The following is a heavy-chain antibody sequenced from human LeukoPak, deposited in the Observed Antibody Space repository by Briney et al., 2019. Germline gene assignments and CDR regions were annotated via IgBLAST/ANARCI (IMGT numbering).Heavy chain of an antibody. J-gene: IGHJ4*02. Sequence: ASVKVSCKASGGTFSSYAISWVRQAPGQGLKWVGRIIPILGIANYAQKFQGRVTITADKSTSTAYMELSSLRSEDTAVYYCARDLNRDGYDFDYWGQGTLVTVSS. D-gene: IGHD5-24*01. CDR2: IIPILGIA. V-gene: IGHV1-69*04. CDR1: GGTFSSYA. CDR3: ARDLNRDGYDFDY.